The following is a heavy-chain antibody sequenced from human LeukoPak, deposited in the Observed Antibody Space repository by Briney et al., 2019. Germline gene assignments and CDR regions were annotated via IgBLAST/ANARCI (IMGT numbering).Heavy chain of an antibody. CDR2: IKKTGSET. CDR3: AREDGYCSGGNCYSYFDS. J-gene: IGHJ4*02. D-gene: IGHD2-15*01. Sequence: GGSLRLSCAASGFTFSHFWMSWVRQAPGKGLEWVAYIKKTGSETYYVDSVKGRFTITRDNTRSSLFLQMYSLRAEDTAVYFCAREDGYCSGGNCYSYFDSWGQGTLVTVSS. V-gene: IGHV3-7*01. CDR1: GFTFSHFW.